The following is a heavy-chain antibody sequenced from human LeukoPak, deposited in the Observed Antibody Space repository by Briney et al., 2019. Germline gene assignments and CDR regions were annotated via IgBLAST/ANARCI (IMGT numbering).Heavy chain of an antibody. V-gene: IGHV1-69*05. CDR2: ILPIFGTA. CDR3: ARDGGSGSYPY. D-gene: IGHD1-26*01. Sequence: SVKVSCKASGGTFSSYAISWVRQAPGQGREWVGGILPIFGTANYAQKFQGRVTITTDESTSTAYMELSSLRSEDTAVYYCARDGGSGSYPYWGQGTLVTVSS. CDR1: GGTFSSYA. J-gene: IGHJ4*02.